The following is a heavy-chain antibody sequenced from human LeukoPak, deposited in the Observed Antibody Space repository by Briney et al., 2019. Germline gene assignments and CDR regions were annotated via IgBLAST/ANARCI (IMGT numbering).Heavy chain of an antibody. J-gene: IGHJ3*02. V-gene: IGHV1-2*02. CDR3: ARGRLGSGSQYDAFDI. CDR2: INPNSGGT. Sequence: ASVKVSCKASGYTFTGYYMHWVRQAPGQGLEWMGWINPNSGGTNYAQKFQGRVTMTSDTSISTAYMELSRLRSDDTAVYYCARGRLGSGSQYDAFDIWGQGTMVTVSS. D-gene: IGHD3-10*01. CDR1: GYTFTGYY.